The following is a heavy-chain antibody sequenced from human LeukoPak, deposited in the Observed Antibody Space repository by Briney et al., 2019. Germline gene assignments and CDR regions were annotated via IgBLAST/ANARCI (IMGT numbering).Heavy chain of an antibody. CDR2: INPDGRDT. Sequence: GGSLRLSCVVSGFTFNRCWMNWVRQAPGKGLEWVAHINPDGRDTYYVDSVKGRFTISRDNAQNSMYLQMNSLRVEDTAVYYCTSWGDTTAEYFQRWGQGTLITVSS. CDR1: GFTFNRCW. D-gene: IGHD2-21*02. CDR3: TSWGDTTAEYFQR. J-gene: IGHJ1*01. V-gene: IGHV3-7*01.